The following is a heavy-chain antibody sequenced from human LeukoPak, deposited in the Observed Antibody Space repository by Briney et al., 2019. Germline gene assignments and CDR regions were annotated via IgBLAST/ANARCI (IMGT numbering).Heavy chain of an antibody. CDR3: AVGSGWLTYYFDY. CDR2: INPNSGGT. D-gene: IGHD6-19*01. J-gene: IGHJ4*02. V-gene: IGHV1-2*02. CDR1: GYTFTAYY. Sequence: ASVKVSCKASGYTFTAYYMHWARKAPGQGLEWMGWINPNSGGTNYAQKFQGRVTMTRDTSISTAYMELSSLRSEDTAVYYCAVGSGWLTYYFDYWGQGTLVTVSS.